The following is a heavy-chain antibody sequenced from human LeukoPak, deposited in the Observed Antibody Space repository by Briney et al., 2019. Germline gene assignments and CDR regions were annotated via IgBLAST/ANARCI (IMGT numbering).Heavy chain of an antibody. Sequence: PGGSLRLSCAASGFTFSSYSMTWVRQAPGKGLEWVSSISSSSSYIYYADSVKGRFTISRDNAKNSLYLQMNSLRAEDTAVYYCARGSYRTLYYDFWSGYYGESDYWGQGTLVTVSS. CDR3: ARGSYRTLYYDFWSGYYGESDY. D-gene: IGHD3-3*01. CDR1: GFTFSSYS. V-gene: IGHV3-21*01. J-gene: IGHJ4*02. CDR2: ISSSSSYI.